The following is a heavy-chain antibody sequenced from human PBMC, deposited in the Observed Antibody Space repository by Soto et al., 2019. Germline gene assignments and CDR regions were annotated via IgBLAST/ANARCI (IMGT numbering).Heavy chain of an antibody. V-gene: IGHV1-2*02. CDR1: GYTFTAYY. Sequence: QVQLVQSGAEVKKPGASVKLSCKASGYTFTAYYMHWVRQAPGQGLGWMGWINPNSGGTYHAQNFQGRVTMTRDTSTTTAYMELASLRSDGTAVYYCARGGGRGYNELDPWGHGTLVIVSS. J-gene: IGHJ5*02. D-gene: IGHD5-12*01. CDR3: ARGGGRGYNELDP. CDR2: INPNSGGT.